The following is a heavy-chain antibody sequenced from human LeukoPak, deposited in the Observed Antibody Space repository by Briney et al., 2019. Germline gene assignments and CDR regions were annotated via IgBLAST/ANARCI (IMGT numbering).Heavy chain of an antibody. CDR2: IYYSGAT. V-gene: IGHV4-59*08. CDR1: GGSISSYY. J-gene: IGHJ4*02. Sequence: PSETLSLTCTVSGGSISSYYWTWIRQPPGKGLEWIGFIYYSGATKYNPSLESRVTISLDTSINQFSLRLNSVTAADTAVYYCARRVAVPGSYYFDYWSQGTLVTVSS. CDR3: ARRVAVPGSYYFDY. D-gene: IGHD2-15*01.